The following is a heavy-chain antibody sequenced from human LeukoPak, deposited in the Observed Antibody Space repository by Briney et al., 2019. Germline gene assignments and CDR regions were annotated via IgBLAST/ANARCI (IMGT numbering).Heavy chain of an antibody. D-gene: IGHD2-2*01. CDR2: IYYSGST. CDR3: ARGSHYQLRPFDY. V-gene: IGHV4-59*01. CDR1: GGSISSYY. Sequence: PSETLSLTCTLSGGSISSYYWSWIRQPPGKGLEWIGYIYYSGSTNYNSSLKSRVIISVDTSKDQFSLRLSSVTAADTAVYYCARGSHYQLRPFDYWGQGTVVTVSS. J-gene: IGHJ4*02.